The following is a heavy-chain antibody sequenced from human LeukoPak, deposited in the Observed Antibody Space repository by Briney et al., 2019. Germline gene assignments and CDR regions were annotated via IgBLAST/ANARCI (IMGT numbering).Heavy chain of an antibody. Sequence: GGSLRLSCARSGFSFSNYVMTWVRQAPGKGLEWVSTVSNSGASAYYADSVKGRFTISRDNSKNTLYLQMNSLRAEDTAVYYCAKNLEVFTVYYFDYWGQGTLVTVSS. D-gene: IGHD2-8*01. CDR3: AKNLEVFTVYYFDY. V-gene: IGHV3-23*01. J-gene: IGHJ4*02. CDR1: GFSFSNYV. CDR2: VSNSGASA.